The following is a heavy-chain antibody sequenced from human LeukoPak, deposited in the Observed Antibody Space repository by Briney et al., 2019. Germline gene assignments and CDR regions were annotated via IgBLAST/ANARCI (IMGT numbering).Heavy chain of an antibody. Sequence: SETLSLTCTVSGGSISSSSDYWGWIRQPPGKGLEWIGSIHYSGSTYYNPSLKSRVTISVDTSKNQFSLKLSSVTAADTAVYYCARAVRGFEILTGYGYFDYWGQGTLVTVSS. CDR1: GGSISSSSDY. CDR2: IHYSGST. J-gene: IGHJ4*02. D-gene: IGHD3-9*01. CDR3: ARAVRGFEILTGYGYFDY. V-gene: IGHV4-39*07.